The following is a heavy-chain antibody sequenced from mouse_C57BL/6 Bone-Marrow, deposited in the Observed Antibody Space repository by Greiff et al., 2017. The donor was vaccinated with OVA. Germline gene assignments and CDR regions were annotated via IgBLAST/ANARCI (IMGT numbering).Heavy chain of an antibody. CDR2: IYPGNSDT. CDR3: TREDYYYGSSYGYFDV. Sequence: EVQGVESGTVLARPGASVKMSCKTSGYTFTSYWMHWVKQRPGQGLEWIGAIYPGNSDTSYNQKFKGKAKLTAVTSASTAYMELSSLTNEDSAVYYCTREDYYYGSSYGYFDVWGTGTTVTVSS. CDR1: GYTFTSYW. J-gene: IGHJ1*03. D-gene: IGHD1-1*01. V-gene: IGHV1-5*01.